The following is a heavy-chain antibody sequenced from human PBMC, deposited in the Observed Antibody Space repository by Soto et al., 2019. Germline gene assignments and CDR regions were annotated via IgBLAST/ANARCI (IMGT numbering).Heavy chain of an antibody. V-gene: IGHV3-7*05. CDR3: TTDSYSSITIVRFDY. J-gene: IGHJ4*01. D-gene: IGHD2-2*01. Sequence: GGSMRVSCTAAGCNFIDYWRTWVLQKTGRGLEWVANIKQDGSEKHYVDSVKGRFTISRDNAQNSLYLQMNSLRAEDTAVYYCTTDSYSSITIVRFDYWGHGTLVTVSS. CDR1: GCNFIDYW. CDR2: IKQDGSEK.